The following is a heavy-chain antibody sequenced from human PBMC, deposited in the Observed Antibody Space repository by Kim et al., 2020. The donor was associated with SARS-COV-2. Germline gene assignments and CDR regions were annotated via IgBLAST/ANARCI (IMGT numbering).Heavy chain of an antibody. CDR1: GYTFTGYY. CDR3: ARDFGTTVTTNGMDV. D-gene: IGHD4-17*01. V-gene: IGHV1-2*06. Sequence: ASVKVSCKASGYTFTGYYMHWVRQAPGQGLEWMGRMNPNSGGTNYAQKFQGRVTMTRDTSISTAYMELSRLRSDDTAVYYCARDFGTTVTTNGMDVWGQGTTVTVSS. J-gene: IGHJ6*02. CDR2: MNPNSGGT.